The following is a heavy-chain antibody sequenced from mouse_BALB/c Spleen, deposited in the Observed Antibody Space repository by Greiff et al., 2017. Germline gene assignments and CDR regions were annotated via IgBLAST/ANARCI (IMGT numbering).Heavy chain of an antibody. Sequence: EVKLVESGGGLVQPGGSMKLSCVASGFTFSNYWMNWVRQSPEKGLEWVAEIRLKSNNYATHYAESVKGRFTISRDDSKSSVYLQMNNLRAEDTGIYYCTRHGYNYYAMDYWGQGTSVTVSS. CDR3: TRHGYNYYAMDY. CDR1: GFTFSNYW. V-gene: IGHV6-6*02. J-gene: IGHJ4*01. D-gene: IGHD1-2*01. CDR2: IRLKSNNYAT.